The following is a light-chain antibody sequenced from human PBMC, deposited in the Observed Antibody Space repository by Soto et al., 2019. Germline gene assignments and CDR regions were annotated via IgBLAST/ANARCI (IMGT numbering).Light chain of an antibody. J-gene: IGLJ2*01. CDR2: QDS. V-gene: IGLV3-1*01. Sequence: SYELTQPPSVSVSPGQTASITCSGDKLGYKYACWYQQKPGQSPVLVIYQDSKRPSGIPERFSGSNSGNTATLTISGTQAMDEADYYCQAWDSSTAVFVGGTKLTVL. CDR3: QAWDSSTAV. CDR1: KLGYKY.